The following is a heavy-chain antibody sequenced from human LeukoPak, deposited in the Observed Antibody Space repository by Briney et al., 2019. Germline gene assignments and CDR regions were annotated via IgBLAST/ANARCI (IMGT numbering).Heavy chain of an antibody. CDR1: GFTFSDYY. J-gene: IGHJ4*02. Sequence: PGGSLRLSCAASGFTFSDYYMSWIRQAPGKGLEWVSYISPSGATISYADSVKGRFTISRDNAKNSLYLQMNSLRAEDTAVYYCARGQRWLQLWEYYFDYWGQGTLVTVSS. V-gene: IGHV3-11*01. D-gene: IGHD5-24*01. CDR2: ISPSGATI. CDR3: ARGQRWLQLWEYYFDY.